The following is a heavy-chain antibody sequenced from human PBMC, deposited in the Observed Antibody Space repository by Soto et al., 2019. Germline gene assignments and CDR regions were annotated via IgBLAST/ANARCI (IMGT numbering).Heavy chain of an antibody. V-gene: IGHV1-24*01. Sequence: QVQLVQSGAEVKKPGASVKVSCKVSGHTLSELSMHWVRQAPGKGLEWMGGFDPEDGETISAQKFQGRVTMTEDTSTDSTYMELSSLRSEDAAVYCCVAGGTRALHPPFDYWGPGTLVTISS. J-gene: IGHJ4*02. CDR3: VAGGTRALHPPFDY. CDR1: GHTLSELS. CDR2: FDPEDGET. D-gene: IGHD6-13*01.